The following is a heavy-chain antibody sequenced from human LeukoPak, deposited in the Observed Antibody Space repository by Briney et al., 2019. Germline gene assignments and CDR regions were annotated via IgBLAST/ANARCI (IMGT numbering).Heavy chain of an antibody. CDR1: GFTFSSYW. CDR2: IKQDGSEK. Sequence: PGGSLRLSCAASGFTFSSYWMSWVRQAPGKGLEWVANIKQDGSEKYYVDSVKGRFTISRDNAKNSLYLQMNSLRAEDTAVYYCARGPTGYSGYDPLRGGYYYYMDVWGKGTTVTVSS. V-gene: IGHV3-7*01. D-gene: IGHD5-12*01. J-gene: IGHJ6*03. CDR3: ARGPTGYSGYDPLRGGYYYYMDV.